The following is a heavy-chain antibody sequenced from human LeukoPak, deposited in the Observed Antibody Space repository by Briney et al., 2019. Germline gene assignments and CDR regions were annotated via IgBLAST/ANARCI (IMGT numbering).Heavy chain of an antibody. Sequence: GGSLRLSCAASGFTFNIHAMSWVRQAPGKGLEWVSAISGRGDTTYYADSVKGRFTFSRDNSKNTLYLQMNSLRAEDTAVYYCAKAAPSTVVTGRYFDYWGQGTLVTVSS. D-gene: IGHD4-23*01. J-gene: IGHJ4*02. CDR3: AKAAPSTVVTGRYFDY. CDR1: GFTFNIHA. CDR2: ISGRGDTT. V-gene: IGHV3-23*01.